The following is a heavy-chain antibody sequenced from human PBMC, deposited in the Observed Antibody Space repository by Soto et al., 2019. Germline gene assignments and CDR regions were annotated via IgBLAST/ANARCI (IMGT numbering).Heavy chain of an antibody. V-gene: IGHV3-30-3*01. CDR1: GFTFSSYA. J-gene: IGHJ4*02. Sequence: LRLSCVASGFTFSSYALHWVRQAPGKGLEWVAVTSYDGSNKYYADSVEGRFTISRDNSKNTLYLQTSSLTTEDTAMYYCARDWETSATGLIDSWGQGNLVTVSS. D-gene: IGHD3-9*01. CDR3: ARDWETSATGLIDS. CDR2: TSYDGSNK.